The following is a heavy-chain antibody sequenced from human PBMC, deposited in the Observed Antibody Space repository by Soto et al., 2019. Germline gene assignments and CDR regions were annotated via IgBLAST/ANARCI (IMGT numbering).Heavy chain of an antibody. CDR3: ARPPYSASYYYFDQ. Sequence: GESLNISCKASGYSFTSYWICWVRQMPGKGLEWMGIIYPGNSDTIYSPAFQGQVTISADKSISTAYLQWNSLKASDTAMYYCARPPYSASYYYFDQWGQGTPVTVSS. V-gene: IGHV5-51*01. D-gene: IGHD1-26*01. J-gene: IGHJ4*02. CDR1: GYSFTSYW. CDR2: IYPGNSDT.